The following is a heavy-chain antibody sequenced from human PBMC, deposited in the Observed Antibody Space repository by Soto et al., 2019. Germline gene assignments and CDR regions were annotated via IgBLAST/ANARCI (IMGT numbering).Heavy chain of an antibody. D-gene: IGHD2-21*02. V-gene: IGHV1-69*13. J-gene: IGHJ6*02. Sequence: SVKVSCKASGGTCSSYAISWVLQAPGQGLEWMGGIIPIFGTANYAQKFQGRVTITADESTSTAYMELSSLRSEDTAVYYCARRVVVTAISDENYYYYGMDVWGQGTTVTVSS. CDR2: IIPIFGTA. CDR3: ARRVVVTAISDENYYYYGMDV. CDR1: GGTCSSYA.